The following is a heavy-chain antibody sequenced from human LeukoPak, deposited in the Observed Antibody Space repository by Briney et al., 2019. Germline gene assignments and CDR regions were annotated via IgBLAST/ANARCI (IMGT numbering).Heavy chain of an antibody. Sequence: GGSLRLSCAASGFTFSSYAMSWVRQAPGKGLEWVSAISGSGGSTYYADSVKGRFTISRDNSKNTLYLQMNSLRAEDTAVYYCAKGDYYDSSGYYWSYFDYWGQGTLVTVSS. J-gene: IGHJ4*02. CDR2: ISGSGGST. CDR3: AKGDYYDSSGYYWSYFDY. CDR1: GFTFSSYA. D-gene: IGHD3-22*01. V-gene: IGHV3-23*01.